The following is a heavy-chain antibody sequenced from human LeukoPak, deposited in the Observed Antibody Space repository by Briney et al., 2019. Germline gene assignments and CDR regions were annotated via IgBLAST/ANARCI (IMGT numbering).Heavy chain of an antibody. D-gene: IGHD6-19*01. J-gene: IGHJ4*02. CDR3: ARGGSSSGWYNDY. CDR2: IYYSGST. Sequence: SETLSLTCTVSGGSISSSSYYWGWIRQPPGRGVEWIGSIYYSGSTYYNPALKSRVTISVDTSKNQFSLKLSSVTAADTAVYYCARGGSSSGWYNDYWGQGTLVTVSS. V-gene: IGHV4-39*01. CDR1: GGSISSSSYY.